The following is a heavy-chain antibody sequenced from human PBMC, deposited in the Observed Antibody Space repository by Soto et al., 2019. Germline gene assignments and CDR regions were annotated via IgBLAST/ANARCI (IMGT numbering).Heavy chain of an antibody. CDR1: GFTFSSYG. J-gene: IGHJ4*02. CDR3: AKDSPSYYYDSSGYPFRTHIDY. V-gene: IGHV3-30*18. CDR2: ISYDGSNK. D-gene: IGHD3-22*01. Sequence: QVQLVGSGGGVVQPGRSLRLSCAASGFTFSSYGMHWVRQAPGKGLEWVAVISYDGSNKYYADSVKGRFTISRDNSKNTLYLQMNSLRAEDTAVYYCAKDSPSYYYDSSGYPFRTHIDYWGQGTLVTVSS.